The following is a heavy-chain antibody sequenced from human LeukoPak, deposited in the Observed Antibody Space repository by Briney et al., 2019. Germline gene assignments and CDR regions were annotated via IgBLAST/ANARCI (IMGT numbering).Heavy chain of an antibody. CDR2: TRNKAKSYTT. D-gene: IGHD3-3*01. J-gene: IGHJ3*01. Sequence: GGSLRLSCAASGFTFSSYSMNWVRQAPGKGLEWVGRTRNKAKSYTTEYAASVKGRFTVWRDDSKSSLYLQMNSLKAEDTAVYYCARDGPPRSASAPTLLDV. V-gene: IGHV3-72*01. CDR1: GFTFSSYS. CDR3: ARDGPPRSASAPTLLDV.